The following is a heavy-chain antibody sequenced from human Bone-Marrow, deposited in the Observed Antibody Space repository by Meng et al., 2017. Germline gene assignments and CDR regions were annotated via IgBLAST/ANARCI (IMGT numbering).Heavy chain of an antibody. CDR1: GGSISSGSYF. J-gene: IGHJ4*02. CDR2: IYTSGNT. V-gene: IGHV4-61*02. D-gene: IGHD3-10*01. CDR3: ARDYEIGRYTSGGFYFDF. Sequence: LRLSCTVSGGSISSGSYFWSWIRQPAGKGLEWIGRIYTSGNTNYNPSLKSRVTISLHTSKNQFSLKLSSVTAADTAIYYCARDYEIGRYTSGGFYFDFWGQGTLVTVSS.